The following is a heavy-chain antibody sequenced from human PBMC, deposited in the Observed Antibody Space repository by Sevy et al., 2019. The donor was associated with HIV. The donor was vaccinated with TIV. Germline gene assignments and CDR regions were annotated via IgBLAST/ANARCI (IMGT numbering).Heavy chain of an antibody. CDR2: INPNSGGT. CDR3: ARVRVGYCTNGVCFKFSGFDY. V-gene: IGHV1-2*02. Sequence: ASVKVSCKASGYTFTGYYMHWVRQAPGQGLEWMGWINPNSGGTNYAQMFQGRVTMTRDTSISTAYMELSRLRSDDTAVYYCARVRVGYCTNGVCFKFSGFDYWGQGTLVTVSS. CDR1: GYTFTGYY. J-gene: IGHJ4*02. D-gene: IGHD2-8*01.